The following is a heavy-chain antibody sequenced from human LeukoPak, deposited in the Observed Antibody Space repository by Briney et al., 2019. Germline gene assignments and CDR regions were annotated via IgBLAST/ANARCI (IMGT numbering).Heavy chain of an antibody. CDR2: INDDGRTT. Sequence: GGSLRLSCAASGFTFSYYWMHWVRQAPGEGLVWVSRINDDGRTTTYADSVKGRIPISRDNAKNTLYLQMNSLRAEDTAVYYCARGSLLTIFGVVIIDYFDYWGQGTLVTVSS. CDR3: ARGSLLTIFGVVIIDYFDY. J-gene: IGHJ4*02. V-gene: IGHV3-74*03. D-gene: IGHD3-3*01. CDR1: GFTFSYYW.